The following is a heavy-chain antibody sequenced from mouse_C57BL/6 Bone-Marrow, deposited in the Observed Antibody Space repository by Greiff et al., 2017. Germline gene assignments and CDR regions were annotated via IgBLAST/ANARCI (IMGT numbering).Heavy chain of an antibody. CDR3: ARDRGYDGGYYFDY. V-gene: IGHV5-4*01. Sequence: EVKLMESGGGLVKPGGSLKLSCAASGFTFSSYAMSWVRQTPEKRLEWVATISDGGSYTYYPDNVKGRFTISRDNAKNNLYLQMSHLKSEDTAMYYCARDRGYDGGYYFDYWGQGTTLTVSS. J-gene: IGHJ2*01. CDR1: GFTFSSYA. CDR2: ISDGGSYT. D-gene: IGHD2-2*01.